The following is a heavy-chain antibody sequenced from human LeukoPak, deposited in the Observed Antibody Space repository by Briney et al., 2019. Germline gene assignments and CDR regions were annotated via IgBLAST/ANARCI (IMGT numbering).Heavy chain of an antibody. J-gene: IGHJ4*02. CDR3: ARAVGDYFIDY. Sequence: GGSLRLSCAASGFTFSSYSMSWVRQAPGKGLEWVSYISSSSSTIYYADSVKGRFTISRDNAKNSLYLQMNSLRAEDTAVYYCARAVGDYFIDYWGQGTLVTVSS. CDR1: GFTFSSYS. D-gene: IGHD4-17*01. CDR2: ISSSSSTI. V-gene: IGHV3-48*01.